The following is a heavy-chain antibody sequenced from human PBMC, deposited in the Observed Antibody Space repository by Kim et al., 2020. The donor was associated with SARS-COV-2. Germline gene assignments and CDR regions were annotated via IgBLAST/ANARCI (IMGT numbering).Heavy chain of an antibody. J-gene: IGHJ3*01. Sequence: TFYADPVKGRFTISRDNSQNTLYLQMNSLRAEETALYYCARDPVASPGGLWGRGTMVTVSS. V-gene: IGHV3-23*01. CDR3: ARDPVASPGGL. D-gene: IGHD3-16*01. CDR2: T.